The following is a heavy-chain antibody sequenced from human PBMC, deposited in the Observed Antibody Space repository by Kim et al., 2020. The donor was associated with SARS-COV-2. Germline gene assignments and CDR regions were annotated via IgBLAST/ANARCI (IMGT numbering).Heavy chain of an antibody. D-gene: IGHD3-16*01. V-gene: IGHV3-30*02. CDR3: AKGGVRLLGHVDS. Sequence: YADPVKGRITISRDDPKNTMSQQMNSLRPEETAVYYCAKGGVRLLGHVDSWGQGTLVSVSS. J-gene: IGHJ4*02.